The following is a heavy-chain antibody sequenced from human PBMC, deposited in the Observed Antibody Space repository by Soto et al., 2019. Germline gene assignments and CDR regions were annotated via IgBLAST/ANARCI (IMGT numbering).Heavy chain of an antibody. V-gene: IGHV4-61*08. Sequence: PSYTMAIARTVCGGCVRIGGDYGSWIQQPPGKGLEWIGYIYYSGSTNYNPSLKSRVTISVDTSKNQFSLKLSSVTAADTAVYYCARDRGYYDILTGYWNYFDYWGQGTLVTVSS. D-gene: IGHD3-9*01. CDR3: ARDRGYYDILTGYWNYFDY. CDR1: GGCVRIGGDY. J-gene: IGHJ4*02. CDR2: IYYSGST.